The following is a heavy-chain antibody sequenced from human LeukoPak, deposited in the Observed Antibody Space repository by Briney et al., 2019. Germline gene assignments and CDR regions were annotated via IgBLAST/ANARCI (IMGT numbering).Heavy chain of an antibody. J-gene: IGHJ6*03. CDR1: GGTFSSYA. D-gene: IGHD6-13*01. CDR3: ARGGGYSSFPGLYYYYYMDV. V-gene: IGHV1-69*06. CDR2: IIPIFGTA. Sequence: VASVKVSCKASGGTFSSYAISWVRQAPGQGLEWMGGIIPIFGTANYAQKFQGRVTITADKSTSTAYMELSSLRSEDTAVYYCARGGGYSSFPGLYYYYYMDVWGKGTTVTVSS.